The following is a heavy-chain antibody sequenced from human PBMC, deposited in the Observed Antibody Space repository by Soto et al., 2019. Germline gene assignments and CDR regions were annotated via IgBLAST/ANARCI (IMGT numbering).Heavy chain of an antibody. Sequence: SETLSLTCAVSGGSISSGVYSWSWIRHPPGKGLEWIGNIYHSGTTYYTPSLQSRVTMSVDRSKNQFSLELTSVTAADTAVYYCARVLGQWLGNWGQGTLVTVSS. CDR1: GGSISSGVYS. J-gene: IGHJ4*02. CDR2: IYHSGTT. V-gene: IGHV4-30-2*01. D-gene: IGHD6-19*01. CDR3: ARVLGQWLGN.